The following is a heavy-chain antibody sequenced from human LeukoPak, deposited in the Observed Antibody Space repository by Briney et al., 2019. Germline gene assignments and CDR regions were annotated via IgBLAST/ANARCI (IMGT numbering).Heavy chain of an antibody. D-gene: IGHD2/OR15-2a*01. Sequence: SQTLSLTCTVSGGSISTGDYYWSWIRQPPGKRLEWITNVYYSGSAYHNPSLESRVAISVDTSKNQFSLELTSVTATDTAVYYCARRLKDDGNTYYNWFDPWGQGILVTVSS. CDR3: ARRLKDDGNTYYNWFDP. CDR1: GGSISTGDYY. V-gene: IGHV4-30-4*08. CDR2: VYYSGSA. J-gene: IGHJ5*02.